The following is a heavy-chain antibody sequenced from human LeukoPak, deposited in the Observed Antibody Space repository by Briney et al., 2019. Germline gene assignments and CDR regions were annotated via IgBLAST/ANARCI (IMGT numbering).Heavy chain of an antibody. Sequence: GGSLRLSCAASGFTVGSNYMSWVRQAPGKGLEWVSVIYSGGSTYYADSVKGRFTISRDNSKNTLYLQMNSLRAEDTAAYYCARDLRDVYNLGSLGYWGQGTLVTVSS. V-gene: IGHV3-53*01. D-gene: IGHD5-24*01. CDR3: ARDLRDVYNLGSLGY. CDR1: GFTVGSNY. J-gene: IGHJ4*02. CDR2: IYSGGST.